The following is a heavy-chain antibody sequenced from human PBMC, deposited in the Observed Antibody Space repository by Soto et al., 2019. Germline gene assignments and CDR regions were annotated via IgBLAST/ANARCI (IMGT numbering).Heavy chain of an antibody. CDR2: ISGSGGST. CDR3: ARVNGGNFEGWFDY. D-gene: IGHD2-21*02. J-gene: IGHJ4*02. CDR1: GFTFSSYA. V-gene: IGHV3-23*01. Sequence: GGSLRLSCAASGFTFSSYAMSWVRQAPGKGLEWVSAISGSGGSTYYADSVKGRFTISRDNSKSTGTVYMELASLTSQDTAVYYCARVNGGNFEGWFDYWGQGTPVTVSS.